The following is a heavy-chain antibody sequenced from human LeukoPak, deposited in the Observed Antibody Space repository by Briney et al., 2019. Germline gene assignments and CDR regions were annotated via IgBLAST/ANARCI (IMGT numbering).Heavy chain of an antibody. CDR1: VGSFSGYH. V-gene: IGHV4-34*01. CDR3: ARYGSSWYIRY. CDR2: TYNSGST. Sequence: PSETLSLTCAVYVGSFSGYHWSWIRQPPGKGLEWIGYTYNSGSTNYNPSLKSRVTISVDTSKNRFSLKLSSVTAADTAVYYCARYGSSWYIRYWGQGTLVTVSS. J-gene: IGHJ4*02. D-gene: IGHD6-13*01.